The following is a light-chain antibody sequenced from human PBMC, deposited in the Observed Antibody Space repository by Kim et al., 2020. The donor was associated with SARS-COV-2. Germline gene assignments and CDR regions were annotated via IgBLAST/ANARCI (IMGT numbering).Light chain of an antibody. CDR1: NSDVGIYNF. Sequence: GQAITISCTGTNSDVGIYNFVCWYQHHPDKVPKLILYDVLNRPSGISPRFSGSKSGNTASLTISALQADDEADYYCSSYTSSNTLVFGTGTKVTVL. CDR3: SSYTSSNTLV. J-gene: IGLJ1*01. V-gene: IGLV2-14*03. CDR2: DVL.